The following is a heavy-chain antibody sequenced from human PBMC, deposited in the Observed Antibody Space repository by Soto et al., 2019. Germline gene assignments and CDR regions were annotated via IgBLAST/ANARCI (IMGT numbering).Heavy chain of an antibody. Sequence: SETLSLTCTVSGGSISGHYWIWIRQPPGKGLEWIGYIFYSGSTNYNPSLKSRVTISVDTSKNQFSLKLSSVTAADTAVYYCARVGSSGWAPHYSGQGTLVTVS. V-gene: IGHV4-59*11. D-gene: IGHD6-19*01. CDR2: IFYSGST. CDR3: ARVGSSGWAPHY. CDR1: GGSISGHY. J-gene: IGHJ4*02.